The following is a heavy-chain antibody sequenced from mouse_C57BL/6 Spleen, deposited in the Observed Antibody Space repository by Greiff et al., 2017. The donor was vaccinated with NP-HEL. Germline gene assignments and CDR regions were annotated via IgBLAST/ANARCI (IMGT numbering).Heavy chain of an antibody. CDR1: GFNIKNTY. CDR3: AQGAYYSNFYWYFDV. Sequence: VHVKQSVAELVRPGASVKLSCTASGFNIKNTYMHWVKQRPEQGLEWIGRIDPANGNTKYAPKFQGKATITADTSSNTAYLQLSSLTSEDTAIYYCAQGAYYSNFYWYFDVWGTGTTVTVSS. CDR2: IDPANGNT. J-gene: IGHJ1*03. D-gene: IGHD2-5*01. V-gene: IGHV14-3*01.